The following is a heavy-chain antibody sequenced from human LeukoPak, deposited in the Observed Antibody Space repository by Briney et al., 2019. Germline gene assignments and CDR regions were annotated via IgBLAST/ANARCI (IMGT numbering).Heavy chain of an antibody. CDR1: GFTFSNYE. CDR3: ARDDSYGLDY. V-gene: IGHV3-48*03. J-gene: IGHJ4*02. Sequence: PGGSLRLSCAASGFTFSNYEMNWVRQAPGKGLEWVSYISSSGSTIYYADSVKGRFTISRDNAKNSLYLQMNGLRAEDTAVYYCARDDSYGLDYWGQGTRVTVSS. CDR2: ISSSGSTI. D-gene: IGHD5-18*01.